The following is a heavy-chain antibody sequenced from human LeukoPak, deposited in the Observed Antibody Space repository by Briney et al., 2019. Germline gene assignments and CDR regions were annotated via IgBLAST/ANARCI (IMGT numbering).Heavy chain of an antibody. V-gene: IGHV1-2*02. CDR1: GYTFTNYY. J-gene: IGHJ4*02. CDR2: INPKSGGT. CDR3: VPSANYYYFDY. D-gene: IGHD4/OR15-4a*01. Sequence: ASVKVSCKASGYTFTNYYMHWVRQGPGLGFEWMGWINPKSGGTSYPQKFQGRLTMTRDTSISTAYMELSRLGSDDTAVYYCVPSANYYYFDYWGQGTLVTVSS.